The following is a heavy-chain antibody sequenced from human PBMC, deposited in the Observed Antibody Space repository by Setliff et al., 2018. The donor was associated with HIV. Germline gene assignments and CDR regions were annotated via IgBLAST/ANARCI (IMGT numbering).Heavy chain of an antibody. CDR3: ARSVYGSGTYPLDI. Sequence: PSETLSLTCSVSGGSTIGYHWNWIRQSAGKGLEWIGRMYYSGSADYNPSLKSRVIMSIDTSKNQFSLKVNSVTAADTAVYYCARSVYGSGTYPLDIWGLGILVTVS. D-gene: IGHD3-10*01. V-gene: IGHV4-4*07. CDR2: MYYSGSA. CDR1: GGSTIGYH. J-gene: IGHJ4*02.